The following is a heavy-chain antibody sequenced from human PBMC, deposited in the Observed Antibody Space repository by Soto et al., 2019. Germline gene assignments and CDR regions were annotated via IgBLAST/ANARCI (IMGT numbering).Heavy chain of an antibody. CDR2: IYWDDDR. CDR3: AHKLCNGCACIIDF. CDR1: GFSVSTSGVG. D-gene: IGHD2-8*01. V-gene: IGHV2-5*02. Sequence: QITLKESGPTLVRPTQTLTLTCTCSGFSVSTSGVGVAWIRQSPGKALEWLALIYWDDDRRYRPSLQSRLTIAKHTSKNHVVLTLTIVDPVDTATYFCAHKLCNGCACIIDFWGQGTLVTVSS. J-gene: IGHJ4*02.